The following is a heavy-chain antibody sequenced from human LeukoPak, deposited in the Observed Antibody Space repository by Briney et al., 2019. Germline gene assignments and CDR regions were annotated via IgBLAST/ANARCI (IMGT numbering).Heavy chain of an antibody. J-gene: IGHJ4*02. Sequence: PSETLSLTCTVSGGSISSRSYYWGWIRQPPGKGLEWIGSIYYSGSTYYNPSLKSRVTISVDTSKNQFSLKLSSVTAADTAVYYCATVDTAMGSSYFDYWGQGTLVTVSS. CDR1: GGSISSRSYY. V-gene: IGHV4-39*01. D-gene: IGHD5-18*01. CDR2: IYYSGST. CDR3: ATVDTAMGSSYFDY.